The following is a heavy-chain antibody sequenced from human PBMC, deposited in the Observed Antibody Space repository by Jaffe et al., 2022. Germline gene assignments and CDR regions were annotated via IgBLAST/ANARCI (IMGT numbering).Heavy chain of an antibody. CDR3: AKADDYGDYGLCYFDY. V-gene: IGHV3-23*01. J-gene: IGHJ4*02. Sequence: EVQLLESGGGLVQPGGSLRLSCAASGFTFSSYAMSWVRQAPGKGLEWVSAISGSGGSTYYADSVKGRFTISRDNSKNTLYLQMNSLRAEDTAVYYCAKADDYGDYGLCYFDYWGQGTLVTVSS. CDR1: GFTFSSYA. CDR2: ISGSGGST. D-gene: IGHD4-17*01.